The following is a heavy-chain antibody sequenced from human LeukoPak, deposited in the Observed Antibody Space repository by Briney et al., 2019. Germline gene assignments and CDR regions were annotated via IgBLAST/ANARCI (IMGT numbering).Heavy chain of an antibody. CDR2: TSYDGTNK. J-gene: IGHJ4*02. CDR3: TRDRRGKWDKYLDR. V-gene: IGHV3-30*04. D-gene: IGHD3-9*01. Sequence: PGGSLRLSCAASGFTFSDHVLHWVRQAPGKGLEWVAGTSYDGTNKYEADSVKGRFIISRDNSKNTLSLQMNSLRPGDTAVYFCTRDRRGKWDKYLDRWGQGTLVTVSS. CDR1: GFTFSDHV.